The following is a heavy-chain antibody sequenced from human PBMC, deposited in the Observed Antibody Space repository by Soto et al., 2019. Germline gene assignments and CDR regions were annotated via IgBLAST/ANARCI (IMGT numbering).Heavy chain of an antibody. V-gene: IGHV3-73*01. CDR1: GFTFSGSA. Sequence: GGSLRLSCAASGFTFSGSAMHWVRQASGKGLEWVGRIRSKANSYATAYAASVKGRFTISRDDSKNTAYLQMNSLKTEDTAVYYCTRLPGRSIAAAGTANYYGMDVWGQGTTVTVSS. CDR2: IRSKANSYAT. D-gene: IGHD6-13*01. J-gene: IGHJ6*01. CDR3: TRLPGRSIAAAGTANYYGMDV.